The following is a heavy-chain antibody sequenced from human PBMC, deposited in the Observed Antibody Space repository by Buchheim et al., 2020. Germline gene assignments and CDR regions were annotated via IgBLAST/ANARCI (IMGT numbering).Heavy chain of an antibody. D-gene: IGHD3-3*01. CDR2: IKQDGSEK. J-gene: IGHJ6*02. V-gene: IGHV3-7*01. Sequence: EVQLVESGGGLVQPGGSLRLSCAASGFTFSSYWMSWVRQAPGKGLEWVANIKQDGSEKYYVDSVKGRFTISRDNAKNSLYLQMNSLRAEDTAVYYCAREGDYDFWSGYFSYYYYYYGMDVWGQGTT. CDR1: GFTFSSYW. CDR3: AREGDYDFWSGYFSYYYYYYGMDV.